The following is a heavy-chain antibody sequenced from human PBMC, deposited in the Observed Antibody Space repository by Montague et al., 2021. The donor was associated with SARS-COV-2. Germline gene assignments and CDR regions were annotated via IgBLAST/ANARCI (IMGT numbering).Heavy chain of an antibody. D-gene: IGHD2-2*01. V-gene: IGHV1-24*01. CDR2: EDGET. Sequence: EDGETTYAQKFQGRLTMTEDRSADTVYMELSSLRSEDTAVYYCATLGLEVITYALEIWGQGTLVTVSS. J-gene: IGHJ3*02. CDR3: ATLGLEVITYALEI.